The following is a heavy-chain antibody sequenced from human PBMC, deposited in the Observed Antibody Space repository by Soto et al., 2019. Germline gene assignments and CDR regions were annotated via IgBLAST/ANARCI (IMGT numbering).Heavy chain of an antibody. V-gene: IGHV4-31*03. Sequence: QVQLQESGPGLVKPSQTLSLTCTVSGGSISSGGYYWSWIRQHPGKGLEWIGYIYYSGSTYYNPSLKSRVTISVDTSKNQFSLKLSSVTAADTAVYYWARGREDYYDSSGYPWFDPWGQGTLVTVSS. D-gene: IGHD3-22*01. CDR3: ARGREDYYDSSGYPWFDP. CDR1: GGSISSGGYY. J-gene: IGHJ5*02. CDR2: IYYSGST.